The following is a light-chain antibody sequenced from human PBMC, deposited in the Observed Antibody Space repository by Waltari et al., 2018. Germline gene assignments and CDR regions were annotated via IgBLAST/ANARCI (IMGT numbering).Light chain of an antibody. V-gene: IGLV3-19*01. CDR2: GKN. J-gene: IGLJ2*01. CDR1: SLRTSY. CDR3: NSRDSSGNHVL. Sequence: SSELTQDPAVSVALGQTVRLTCQGDSLRTSYASWYQQRPGQAPVLVIYGKNNRPSGIPDRFSGSSSGNTASLTISGAQAEDEADYYCNSRDSSGNHVLFGGGTKLTVL.